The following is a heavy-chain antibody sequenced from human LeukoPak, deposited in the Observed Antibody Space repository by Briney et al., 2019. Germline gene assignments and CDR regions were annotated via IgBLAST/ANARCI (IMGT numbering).Heavy chain of an antibody. Sequence: GRSLGLSCAASGFTFSSYAMHWVRQAPGKGLEWVAVISYDGSNKYYADSVKGRFTISRDNSKNTLYLQMNSLRAEDTAVYYCARDIEEQRLVLFLDYWGQGTLVTVSS. D-gene: IGHD6-13*01. CDR3: ARDIEEQRLVLFLDY. CDR2: ISYDGSNK. J-gene: IGHJ4*02. CDR1: GFTFSSYA. V-gene: IGHV3-30-3*01.